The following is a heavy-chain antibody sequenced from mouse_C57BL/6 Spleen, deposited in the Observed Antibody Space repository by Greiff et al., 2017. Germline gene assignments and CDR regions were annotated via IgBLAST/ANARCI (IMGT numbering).Heavy chain of an antibody. CDR3: AVGTTGGFAY. V-gene: IGHV1-82*01. Sequence: QVQLQQSGPELVKPGASVKISCKASGYAFSSSWMNWVKQRPGQGLEWIGRIYPGDGDTNYNGKFKGKATLTADKSSSTAYMQLSSLTSEDSAVYWCAVGTTGGFAYWGQGTLVTVSA. D-gene: IGHD2-13*01. CDR1: GYAFSSSW. J-gene: IGHJ3*01. CDR2: IYPGDGDT.